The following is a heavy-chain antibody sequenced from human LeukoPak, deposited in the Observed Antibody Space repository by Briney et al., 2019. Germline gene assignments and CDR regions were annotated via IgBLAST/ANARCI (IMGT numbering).Heavy chain of an antibody. CDR2: IYYSGST. D-gene: IGHD6-19*01. Sequence: SETLSLTCTVSGGSISRGGYYWSWIRQHPGKGLEWIGYIYYSGSTYYNPSLKSRVTISVDTSKNQFSLKLSSVTAADTAVYYCARDRGRLVSDYWGQGTLVTVSS. J-gene: IGHJ4*02. CDR3: ARDRGRLVSDY. CDR1: GGSISRGGYY. V-gene: IGHV4-31*03.